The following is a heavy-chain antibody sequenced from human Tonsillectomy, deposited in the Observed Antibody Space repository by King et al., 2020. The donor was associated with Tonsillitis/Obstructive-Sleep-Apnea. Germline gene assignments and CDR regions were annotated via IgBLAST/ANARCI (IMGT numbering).Heavy chain of an antibody. V-gene: IGHV3-23*04. J-gene: IGHJ4*02. CDR3: AKDLRPGQGCDNTGCLYGPDF. Sequence: VQLVESGGGLVQPGGSLRLSCAASGFTFSSYAMNWVRQAPGKGLEWVSVISGRGNRTNYAGSVKGRFTIFRDNSKNTLYLQMNSLRAEDTAIYYCAKDLRPGQGCDNTGCLYGPDFWGQGTLVTVSS. CDR2: ISGRGNRT. D-gene: IGHD3-16*01. CDR1: GFTFSSYA.